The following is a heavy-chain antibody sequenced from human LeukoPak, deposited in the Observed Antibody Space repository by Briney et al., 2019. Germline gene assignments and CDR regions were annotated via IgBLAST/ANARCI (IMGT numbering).Heavy chain of an antibody. CDR1: GGSISSYY. Sequence: SETLSLTCTVSGGSISSYYRSWIRQPPGKGLEWIGYIYYSGSTNYNPSLKSRVTISVDTSKNQFSLKLSSVTAADTAVYYCARTDLTGFDYWGQGTLVTVSS. CDR2: IYYSGST. D-gene: IGHD4/OR15-4a*01. CDR3: ARTDLTGFDY. V-gene: IGHV4-59*01. J-gene: IGHJ4*02.